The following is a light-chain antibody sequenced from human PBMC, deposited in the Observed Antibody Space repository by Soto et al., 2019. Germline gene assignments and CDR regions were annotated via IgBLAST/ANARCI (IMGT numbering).Light chain of an antibody. J-gene: IGKJ1*01. Sequence: EIVLTQSPGTLSLSPGERATLSCRASQSVSSSYLAWYQQKPGQAPRLLIYGASSRATGIPDRFCGSGSGTNFTLTISRLEPQDFAVYYCQQYGSSPPQTFGQGTKVEIK. V-gene: IGKV3-20*01. CDR1: QSVSSSY. CDR2: GAS. CDR3: QQYGSSPPQT.